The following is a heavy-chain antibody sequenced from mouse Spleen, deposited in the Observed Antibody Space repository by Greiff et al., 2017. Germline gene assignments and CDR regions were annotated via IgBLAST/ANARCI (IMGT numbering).Heavy chain of an antibody. Sequence: QVQLKQPGAELVKPGASVKLSCKASGYTFTSYWMHWVKQRPGRGLEWIGRIDPNSGGTKYNEKFKSKATLTVDKPSSTAYMQLSSLTSEDSAVYYCASPHDYDRGFAYWGQGTLVTVSA. CDR2: IDPNSGGT. CDR1: GYTFTSYW. J-gene: IGHJ3*01. V-gene: IGHV1-72*01. D-gene: IGHD2-4*01. CDR3: ASPHDYDRGFAY.